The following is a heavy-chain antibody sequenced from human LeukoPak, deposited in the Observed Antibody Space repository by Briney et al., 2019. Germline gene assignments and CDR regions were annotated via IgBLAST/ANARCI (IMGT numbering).Heavy chain of an antibody. CDR3: ARDSRAWSLLSPGVFDI. D-gene: IGHD4-23*01. V-gene: IGHV4-59*01. CDR2: ISYSGST. Sequence: SETLSLTCTVSGGSISNFYWSWIRQPPGKGLEWIGYISYSGSTDYNPSLKSRVTISVDTSKNQFSLKLSSVTAADTAVYYCARDSRAWSLLSPGVFDIWGQGTILTVSS. CDR1: GGSISNFY. J-gene: IGHJ3*02.